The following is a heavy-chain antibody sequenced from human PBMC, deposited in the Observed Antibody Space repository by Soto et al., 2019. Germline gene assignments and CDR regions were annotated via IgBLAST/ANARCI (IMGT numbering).Heavy chain of an antibody. CDR2: ISYDGSNK. V-gene: IGHV3-30-3*01. CDR1: GFTFSSYA. D-gene: IGHD6-13*01. J-gene: IGHJ4*02. CDR3: ARERGGGVAAAGLFDY. Sequence: QVQLVESGGGVVQPGRSLRLSCAASGFTFSSYAMHWVRQAPGKGLEWVAVISYDGSNKYYADSVKGRFTISRDNSKNTVYLKMNSLRAEDTAVYYCARERGGGVAAAGLFDYWGQGTLVTVSS.